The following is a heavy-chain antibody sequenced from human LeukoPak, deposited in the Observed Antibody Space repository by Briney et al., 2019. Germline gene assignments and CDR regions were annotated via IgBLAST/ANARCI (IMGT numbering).Heavy chain of an antibody. Sequence: SETLSLTCTVSGGSINIYYWSWIRQPPGKGLEWIGYIYYSGSTYYNPSLKSRVTISVDTSKNQFSLKLSSVTAADTAVYYCARSITMVRGVNNWFDPWGQGTLVTVSS. CDR1: GGSINIYY. CDR2: IYYSGST. V-gene: IGHV4-30-4*08. CDR3: ARSITMVRGVNNWFDP. J-gene: IGHJ5*02. D-gene: IGHD3-10*01.